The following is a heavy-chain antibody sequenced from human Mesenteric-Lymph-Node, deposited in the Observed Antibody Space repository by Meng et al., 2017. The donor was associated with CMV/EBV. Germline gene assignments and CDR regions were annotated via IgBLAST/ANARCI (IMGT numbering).Heavy chain of an antibody. D-gene: IGHD3-22*01. CDR1: GFTFSNYG. J-gene: IGHJ4*02. V-gene: IGHV3-30*02. Sequence: GESLKISCAASGFTFSNYGMHWVRQALGKGLEWVAFIRYDGSNEYYTDSVKDRFTISRDNSKNTLYLQMNSLRAEDTAVYYCAKDSAVVTYYFDYWGQGTLVTVSS. CDR3: AKDSAVVTYYFDY. CDR2: IRYDGSNE.